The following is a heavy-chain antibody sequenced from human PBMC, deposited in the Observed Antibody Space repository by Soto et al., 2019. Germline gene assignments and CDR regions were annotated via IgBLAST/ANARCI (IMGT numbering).Heavy chain of an antibody. V-gene: IGHV1-8*01. CDR3: ASGLRYFDWSPIGMDV. D-gene: IGHD3-9*01. J-gene: IGHJ6*02. Sequence: QVQLVQSGAEVKKPGASVKVSCKASGYTFTSYDINWVRQATGQGLEWMGWMNPNSGNTGYAQKFQGRVTMTRNTSISTAYMELSSLRSEDTAVYYCASGLRYFDWSPIGMDVWGQGTTVTVSS. CDR1: GYTFTSYD. CDR2: MNPNSGNT.